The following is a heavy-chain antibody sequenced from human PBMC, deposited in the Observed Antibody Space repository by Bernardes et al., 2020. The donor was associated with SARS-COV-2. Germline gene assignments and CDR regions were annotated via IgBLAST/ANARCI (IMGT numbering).Heavy chain of an antibody. D-gene: IGHD3-3*02. V-gene: IGHV5-51*01. CDR2: IYPGDSDT. CDR3: AKSGGDRMFGPGV. CDR1: GYSFTNYW. Sequence: GESLKISCKGSGYSFTNYWIGWVRQMPGKGLEWMGIIYPGDSDTRYSPSFQGQVTISADKSITTAFLQWSSLKASDTAMYYCAKSGGDRMFGPGVWGQGTTVTVSS. J-gene: IGHJ6*02.